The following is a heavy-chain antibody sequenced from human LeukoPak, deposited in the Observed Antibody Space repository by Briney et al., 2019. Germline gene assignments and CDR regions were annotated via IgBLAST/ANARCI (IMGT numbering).Heavy chain of an antibody. CDR1: GGSISNKY. CDR3: ARETVSGGYDTPDAFDI. CDR2: IYYSGST. V-gene: IGHV4-59*01. J-gene: IGHJ3*02. D-gene: IGHD5-12*01. Sequence: SETLSLTCTVSGGSISNKYWSWIRQPPGKGLEWIGYIYYSGSTNYNPSLKSRVTILVDTSKNQFSLKLSSVTAADTAVYYCARETVSGGYDTPDAFDIWGQGTMVTVSS.